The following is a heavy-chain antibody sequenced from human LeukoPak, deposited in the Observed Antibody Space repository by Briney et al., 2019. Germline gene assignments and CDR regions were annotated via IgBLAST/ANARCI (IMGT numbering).Heavy chain of an antibody. J-gene: IGHJ6*03. V-gene: IGHV3-23*01. CDR3: AKDSEIWSSSYYYYMDV. Sequence: GGSLRLSCAASGFTFSSYAMSWVRQAPGKGLEWVSAISGSGGSTYYADSVKGRFTISRDNSKNTLYLQMNSLRAEDTAVYYCAKDSEIWSSSYYYYMDVWGKGTTVTVSS. CDR1: GFTFSSYA. D-gene: IGHD3-10*01. CDR2: ISGSGGST.